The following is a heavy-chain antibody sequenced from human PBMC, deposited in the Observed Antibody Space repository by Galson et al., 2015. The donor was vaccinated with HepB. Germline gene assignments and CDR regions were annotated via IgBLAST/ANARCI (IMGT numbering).Heavy chain of an antibody. J-gene: IGHJ4*02. Sequence: SVKVSCKASGGTFSSYAISWVRQAPGQGLEWMGRIIPILGIANYAQKFQGRVTITADKSTSTAYMELSSLRSEDTAVYYCARDPYFSGSGYYEWGQGTLVTVSS. CDR2: IIPILGIA. CDR1: GGTFSSYA. D-gene: IGHD3-22*01. CDR3: ARDPYFSGSGYYE. V-gene: IGHV1-69*04.